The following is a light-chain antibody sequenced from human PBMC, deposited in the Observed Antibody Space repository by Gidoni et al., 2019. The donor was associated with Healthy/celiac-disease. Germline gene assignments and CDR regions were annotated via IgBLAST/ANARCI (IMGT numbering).Light chain of an antibody. Sequence: EIVMTQSPATLSVSQGERATLSCRASQSVSSNLAWYQQKPGQAPRLLIYGASTRATGIPARFSGSGSGTEFTLTISSLQSEDFAVYYCQQYNNWPWTFXQXTKVEIK. CDR3: QQYNNWPWT. V-gene: IGKV3-15*01. CDR2: GAS. J-gene: IGKJ1*01. CDR1: QSVSSN.